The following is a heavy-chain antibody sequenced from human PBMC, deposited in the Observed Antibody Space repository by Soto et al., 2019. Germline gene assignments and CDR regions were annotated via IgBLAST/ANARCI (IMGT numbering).Heavy chain of an antibody. D-gene: IGHD3-22*01. Sequence: QVQLQESGPGLVKPSQTLSLTCTVSGGSIGSGGYYWDWIRQHPGKGPEWIGYIHYSGNTYYYPDHRSRLTISLDTSKNQVSLHLSSVTDADTAVYVCATRHDVSSGRSPLLLVSWGQGTLVTVSS. CDR1: GGSIGSGGYY. CDR3: ATRHDVSSGRSPLLLVS. J-gene: IGHJ5*02. CDR2: IHYSGNT. V-gene: IGHV4-31*03.